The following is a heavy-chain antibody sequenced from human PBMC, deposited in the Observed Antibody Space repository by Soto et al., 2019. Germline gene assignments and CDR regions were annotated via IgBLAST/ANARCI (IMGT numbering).Heavy chain of an antibody. V-gene: IGHV4-34*01. D-gene: IGHD3-10*01. Sequence: QVQLQQWGAGLLKPSETLSLTCAVSGVSFSGYYWSWIRQPPGKGREWIGEINHSGSTNYNPSRTSRVTITVDTSKNKFSLTLSAVTAADTAGYYCARVLLWFGPSRSGMDVWGQGTTVTVSS. CDR1: GVSFSGYY. J-gene: IGHJ6*02. CDR2: INHSGST. CDR3: ARVLLWFGPSRSGMDV.